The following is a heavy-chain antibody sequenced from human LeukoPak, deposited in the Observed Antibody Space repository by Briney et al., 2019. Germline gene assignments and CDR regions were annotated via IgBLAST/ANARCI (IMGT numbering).Heavy chain of an antibody. CDR1: GFTVSSNY. CDR2: IYSGGST. J-gene: IGHJ4*02. Sequence: PGGSLRLSCAASGFTVSSNYMSWVRQAPGKGLEWVSVIYSGGSTYYADSVKGRFTISRDNSKNTVYLQMNSLRAEDTAVYYCAAPGVPAATYYFDYWGQGTLVTVSS. D-gene: IGHD2-2*01. V-gene: IGHV3-53*05. CDR3: AAPGVPAATYYFDY.